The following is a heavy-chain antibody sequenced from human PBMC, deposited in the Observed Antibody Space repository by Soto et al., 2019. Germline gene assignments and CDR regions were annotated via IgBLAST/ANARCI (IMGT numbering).Heavy chain of an antibody. D-gene: IGHD2-8*01. J-gene: IGHJ4*02. CDR1: GGSVSNSNYY. V-gene: IGHV4-39*01. CDR3: VSQRTSVLTQAYFDY. Sequence: SETLSLTCTVSGGSVSNSNYYGGWIRQSPGKGLEWIGSVYYRGRSYSKSSVKSRVTISVDTSKNQFSLNLNSVTASDTAVYFCVSQRTSVLTQAYFDYWGPGALVTVSS. CDR2: VYYRGRS.